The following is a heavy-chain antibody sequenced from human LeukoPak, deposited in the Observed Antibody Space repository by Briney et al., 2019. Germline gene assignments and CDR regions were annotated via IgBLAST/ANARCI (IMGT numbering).Heavy chain of an antibody. V-gene: IGHV1-69*05. D-gene: IGHD5-18*01. CDR1: GGTFSSYA. Sequence: SVKVSCKASGGTFSSYAISWVRQAPGQGLEWMGGIIPIFGTANYAQKLQGRVTMTTDTSTSTAYMELRSLRSDDTAVYYCAREDTAMVTFWFDPWGQGTLVTVSS. CDR2: IIPIFGTA. CDR3: AREDTAMVTFWFDP. J-gene: IGHJ5*02.